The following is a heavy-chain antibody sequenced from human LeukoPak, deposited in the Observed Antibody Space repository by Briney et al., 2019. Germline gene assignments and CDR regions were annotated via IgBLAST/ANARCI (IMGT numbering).Heavy chain of an antibody. V-gene: IGHV4-34*01. CDR2: INHSGST. D-gene: IGHD1-7*01. CDR3: ARDNWNYGSSMDV. CDR1: GGSFSDYY. J-gene: IGHJ6*02. Sequence: KPSETLSLTCGVYGGSFSDYYWTWIRQPPGKGLEWIGEINHSGSTNYNPSLMSRVTISVDTSKNQFSLKLSSVTAADTAVYHCARDNWNYGSSMDVWGQGTTVTVSS.